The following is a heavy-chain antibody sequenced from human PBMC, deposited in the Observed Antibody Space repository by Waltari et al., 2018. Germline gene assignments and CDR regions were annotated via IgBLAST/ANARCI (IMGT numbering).Heavy chain of an antibody. CDR2: ISGSVGST. CDR1: GFTFSSYA. Sequence: EVQLVESGGGLVQSGGSLRLSCAASGFTFSSYAMTWVRRAPGEGLEWVSAISGSVGSTYYADSVKGRFTISRDNSKNTLYLQMNSLRAEDTAVYYCAKGASYSSGWYDYWGQGTLVTVSS. J-gene: IGHJ4*02. D-gene: IGHD6-19*01. CDR3: AKGASYSSGWYDY. V-gene: IGHV3-23*04.